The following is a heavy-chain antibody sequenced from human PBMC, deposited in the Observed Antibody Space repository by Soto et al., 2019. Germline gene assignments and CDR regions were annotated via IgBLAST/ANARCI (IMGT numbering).Heavy chain of an antibody. CDR3: SSYFDYGWAGVYY. CDR2: FRGRSSGGTT. Sequence: GGSLRLSCAASGFTFNNAWMGWVRQVPGKGLEWIALFRGRSSGGTTDYAESVKGRFIISRDDSQNTVSLQMNSLQIEETALYYCSSYFDYGWAGVYYCGRGTLVPVSS. J-gene: IGHJ4*01. V-gene: IGHV3-15*01. D-gene: IGHD3-9*01. CDR1: GFTFNNAW.